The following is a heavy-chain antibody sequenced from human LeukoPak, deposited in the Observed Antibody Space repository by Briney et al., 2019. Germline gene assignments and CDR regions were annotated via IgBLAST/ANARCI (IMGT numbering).Heavy chain of an antibody. J-gene: IGHJ4*02. CDR3: ARRIQLWPYYFDY. CDR1: GASISNSDW. D-gene: IGHD5-18*01. V-gene: IGHV4-4*02. Sequence: SETLSLTCAVSGASISNSDWWSWVRQPPGKGLEWIGEIYHTGSTNYNPSLKSRVTKSVDKSKNQFSLTLSSVTAADTAVYYCARRIQLWPYYFDYWGQGTLVTVSS. CDR2: IYHTGST.